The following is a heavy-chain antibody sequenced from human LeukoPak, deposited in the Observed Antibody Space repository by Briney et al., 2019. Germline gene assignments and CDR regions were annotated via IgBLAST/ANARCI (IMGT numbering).Heavy chain of an antibody. J-gene: IGHJ6*02. CDR1: GFIFSNYW. CDR2: INQDGSEK. CDR3: ARERIVGAASTRYYGMDV. V-gene: IGHV3-7*03. Sequence: GGSLRLSCAASGFIFSNYWMSWVRQAPGKGLEWVANINQDGSEKYYVDSVKGRFTISRDNAKNSLYLQMNGLRPEDTAVYYCARERIVGAASTRYYGMDVWGQGTTVTVSS. D-gene: IGHD1-26*01.